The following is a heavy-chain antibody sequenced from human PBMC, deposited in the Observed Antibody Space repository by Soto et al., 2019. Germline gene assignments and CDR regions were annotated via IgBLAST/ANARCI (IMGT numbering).Heavy chain of an antibody. V-gene: IGHV4-39*01. CDR3: ASPARYSSPSGCGS. J-gene: IGHJ5*02. Sequence: QLQLQESGPGRVKPSETLSLTCTVSGGSISSSSYYWGWIRQPPGKVLEWIGSIYYSGSTYYNTSLKCRVTIYVDTSKNQFSLKLSSVTAADTAVYYCASPARYSSPSGCGSWGQGTLVTVSS. CDR2: IYYSGST. CDR1: GGSISSSSYY. D-gene: IGHD6-19*01.